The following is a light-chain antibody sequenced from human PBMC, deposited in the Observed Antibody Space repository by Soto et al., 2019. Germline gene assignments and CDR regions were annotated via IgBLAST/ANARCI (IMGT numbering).Light chain of an antibody. Sequence: DIQMTQSPSSLSASVGDRVTITCQASQDIREDLNWYQQKAGKAPQLLIYDASNLETGVPSRFTGSGSGTDFTFTISSLQPEDIATYFCQQYNNLPLTFGGGTKVEIK. V-gene: IGKV1-33*01. J-gene: IGKJ4*01. CDR1: QDIRED. CDR2: DAS. CDR3: QQYNNLPLT.